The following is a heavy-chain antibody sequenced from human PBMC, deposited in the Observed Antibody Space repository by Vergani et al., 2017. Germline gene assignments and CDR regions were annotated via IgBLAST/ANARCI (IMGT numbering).Heavy chain of an antibody. D-gene: IGHD3-22*01. Sequence: QVQLVESGGGVVQPGRSLRLSCAASGFTFSSYGMHWVRQAPGKGLEWVAVISYDGSNKYYADSVKGRFTISRDNAKNSLYLQMNSLRAEDTAVYYCAREEEGYYDSSGDNLDYWGQGTLVTVSS. CDR3: AREEEGYYDSSGDNLDY. V-gene: IGHV3-30*03. J-gene: IGHJ4*02. CDR1: GFTFSSYG. CDR2: ISYDGSNK.